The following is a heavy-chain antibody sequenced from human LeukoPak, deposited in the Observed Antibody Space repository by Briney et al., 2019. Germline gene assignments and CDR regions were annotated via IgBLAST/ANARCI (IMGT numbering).Heavy chain of an antibody. D-gene: IGHD6-13*01. CDR1: GGSISSSSYY. CDR3: ARMYSSSWYGVYYFDY. V-gene: IGHV4-39*01. Sequence: SETLSLTCTVSGGSISSSSYYWGWIRQPPGKGLEWIGSIYYSGSTHYNPSLKSRVTIYVDTSKNQFSLKLSSVTAADTAVYYCARMYSSSWYGVYYFDYWGQGTLVTVSS. CDR2: IYYSGST. J-gene: IGHJ4*02.